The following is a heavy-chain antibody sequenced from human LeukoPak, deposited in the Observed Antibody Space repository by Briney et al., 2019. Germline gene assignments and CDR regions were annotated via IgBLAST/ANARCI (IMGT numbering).Heavy chain of an antibody. CDR1: GYSISSGYY. CDR3: ARRGRHSQFDY. CDR2: IYYSGTT. J-gene: IGHJ4*02. D-gene: IGHD2-15*01. V-gene: IGHV4-38-2*02. Sequence: SETLSLTCTVSGYSISSGYYWGWVRQPPGKGLEWIGSIYYSGTTYYNPSLKSRVTISVDTSKNQFSLKLSSVTAADTAVYYCARRGRHSQFDYWGQGTLVTVSS.